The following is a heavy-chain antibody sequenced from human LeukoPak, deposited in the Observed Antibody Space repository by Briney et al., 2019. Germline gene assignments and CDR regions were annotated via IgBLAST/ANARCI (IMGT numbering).Heavy chain of an antibody. Sequence: GGSLRLSCAASGFTFSSYSMNWVRQAPGKGLEWVSYISSSSSTIYYADSVKGRFTISRDNAKNSLYLRMNSLRAEDTAVYYCARDSGPYDFWSGYYRGNAFDIWGQGTMVTVSS. CDR2: ISSSSSTI. J-gene: IGHJ3*02. D-gene: IGHD3-3*01. CDR1: GFTFSSYS. V-gene: IGHV3-48*01. CDR3: ARDSGPYDFWSGYYRGNAFDI.